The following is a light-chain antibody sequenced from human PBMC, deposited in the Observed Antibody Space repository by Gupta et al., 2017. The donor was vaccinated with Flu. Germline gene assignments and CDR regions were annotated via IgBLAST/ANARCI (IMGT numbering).Light chain of an antibody. CDR2: ENN. CDR3: GTWDSSLRHVI. CDR1: SSNIGNNF. V-gene: IGLV1-51*02. J-gene: IGLJ2*01. Sequence: QSVLTQPPSVSAAPGQKVAISCSGRSSNIGNNFVSWYQQFPGTAPQLLIYENNKRPSGVPGRFSGSKSGTSATLGITGLQTGDEADYYCGTWDSSLRHVIFGGGTTVTVL.